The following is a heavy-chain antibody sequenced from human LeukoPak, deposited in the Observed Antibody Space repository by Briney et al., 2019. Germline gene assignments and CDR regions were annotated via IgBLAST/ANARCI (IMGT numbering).Heavy chain of an antibody. CDR1: GDSLTTDDSF. CDR3: ARDGYINDAFYI. V-gene: IGHV4-31*03. CDR2: IHYRGTT. D-gene: IGHD1-1*01. J-gene: IGHJ3*02. Sequence: SQTLSLTCTVSGDSLTTDDSFWSWIRQFPGKGLEWIGYIHYRGTTNYNPSLKSRLSMSIDMSKDQFSLNLTSVTAADTAIYYWARDGYINDAFYILGQGIVVTVSS.